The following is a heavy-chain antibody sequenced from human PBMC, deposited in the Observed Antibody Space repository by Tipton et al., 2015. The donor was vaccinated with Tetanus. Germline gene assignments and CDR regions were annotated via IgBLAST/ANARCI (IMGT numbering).Heavy chain of an antibody. CDR1: GYIFTNYW. J-gene: IGHJ4*02. CDR2: IYPVDSDT. Sequence: QLVQSGGEVKKPGESLKISCKGSGYIFTNYWIGWVRQKPGKGLEWMGIIYPVDSDTRYSPSFQGQVTISVDKSINTAYLQWSSLKASDTSMFYCARAHWSDGVCNFDFWGQGALVTVAS. D-gene: IGHD3-3*01. V-gene: IGHV5-51*01. CDR3: ARAHWSDGVCNFDF.